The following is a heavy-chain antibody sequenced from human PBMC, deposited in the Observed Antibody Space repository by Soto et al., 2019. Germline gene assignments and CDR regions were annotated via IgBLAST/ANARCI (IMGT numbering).Heavy chain of an antibody. Sequence: QVQLVQSGAEVKKPGSSVKVSCQVSGGTFRTFGITWVRQAPGQGLEWMGRIIPILDITDYTQKFQGRVTITADSSTNTANMALTSLRSEDTAVYYCARGTNAVGSESAFDIWGQGTMVTVSS. J-gene: IGHJ3*02. CDR2: IIPILDIT. CDR1: GGTFRTFG. D-gene: IGHD2-2*03. V-gene: IGHV1-69*04. CDR3: ARGTNAVGSESAFDI.